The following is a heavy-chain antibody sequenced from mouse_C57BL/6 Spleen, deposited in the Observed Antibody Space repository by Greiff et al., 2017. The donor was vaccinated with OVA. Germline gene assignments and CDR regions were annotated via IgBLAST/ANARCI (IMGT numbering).Heavy chain of an antibody. CDR1: GFTFSSYA. J-gene: IGHJ4*01. D-gene: IGHD1-1*01. CDR2: ISDGGSYT. V-gene: IGHV5-4*01. Sequence: EVKLVESGGGLVKPGGSLKLSCAASGFTFSSYAMSWVRQTPEKRLEWVATISDGGSYTYYPDNVKGRFTISRDNAKNNLYLQMSHLKSEDTAMYYCARDDTSVVGYAMDYWGQGTSVTVSS. CDR3: ARDDTSVVGYAMDY.